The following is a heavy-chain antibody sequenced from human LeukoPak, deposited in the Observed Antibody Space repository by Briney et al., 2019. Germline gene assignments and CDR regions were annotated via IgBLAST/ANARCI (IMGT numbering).Heavy chain of an antibody. CDR3: AREGRTVEIGTSIHGHWFAP. J-gene: IGHJ5*02. Sequence: PSETLSLTCAVYGGSFSGYYWIWISQPPGKGLEGVGEINHSGSTKHNPSLKRRVTRSVDTSRNQFTLKLSSVTAADTAVYYCAREGRTVEIGTSIHGHWFAPWGQGTLVTVSS. D-gene: IGHD5-24*01. V-gene: IGHV4-34*01. CDR2: INHSGST. CDR1: GGSFSGYY.